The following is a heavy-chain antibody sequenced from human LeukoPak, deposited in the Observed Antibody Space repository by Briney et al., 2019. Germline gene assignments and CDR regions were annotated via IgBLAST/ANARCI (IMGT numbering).Heavy chain of an antibody. V-gene: IGHV1-2*02. Sequence: ASVKVSCKASGYIFTGYYMNWVRQAPGQGLEWMGWINPNSGGTNYAQKFQGRVTMTRDTSISTAYMELSSLRSEDTAVYYCARGDYMDVWGKGTTVTVSS. CDR3: ARGDYMDV. J-gene: IGHJ6*03. CDR2: INPNSGGT. CDR1: GYIFTGYY.